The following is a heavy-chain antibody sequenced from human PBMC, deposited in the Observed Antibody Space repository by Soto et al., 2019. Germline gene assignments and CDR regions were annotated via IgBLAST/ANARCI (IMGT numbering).Heavy chain of an antibody. CDR1: GGSISSGGYY. Sequence: PSETLSLTCTVSGGSISSGGYYWSWIRQHPGKGLEWIGYIYYSGSTYYNPSLKSRVTTSVDTSKNQFSLKLTSVTAADTAVYYCARDTGLIDGRHQYGMDVWGQGTSVTVSS. D-gene: IGHD2-8*02. CDR2: IYYSGST. CDR3: ARDTGLIDGRHQYGMDV. V-gene: IGHV4-31*03. J-gene: IGHJ6*02.